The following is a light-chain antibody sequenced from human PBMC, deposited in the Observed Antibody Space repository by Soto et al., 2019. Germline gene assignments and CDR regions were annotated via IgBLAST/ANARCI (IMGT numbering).Light chain of an antibody. CDR1: SSDIGGYNY. J-gene: IGLJ2*01. CDR3: SSYSNRNTLVV. Sequence: QSVLTQPASVSGSPGQSITISCTGTSSDIGGYNYVSWYQQHPGKVPKLLIFAVTDRPSGVSARFSGSKSGTTASLTISGLQAEDEADYYCSSYSNRNTLVVFGGGTKVTVL. CDR2: AVT. V-gene: IGLV2-14*01.